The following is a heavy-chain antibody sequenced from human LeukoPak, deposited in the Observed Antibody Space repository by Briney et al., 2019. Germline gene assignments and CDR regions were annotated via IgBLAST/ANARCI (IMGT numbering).Heavy chain of an antibody. V-gene: IGHV3-7*05. CDR3: ARDFGPHDY. J-gene: IGHJ4*02. CDR1: GFTFSSHW. CDR2: IKQDGSEK. Sequence: PGGSLILSCAASGFTFSSHWMSWVRQAPGKGLEWVANIKQDGSEKYYVDSVRGRFTISRDNAKNSLSLQMNSLRAEDTAVYFCARDFGPHDYWGQGTLVTVSS. D-gene: IGHD3-10*01.